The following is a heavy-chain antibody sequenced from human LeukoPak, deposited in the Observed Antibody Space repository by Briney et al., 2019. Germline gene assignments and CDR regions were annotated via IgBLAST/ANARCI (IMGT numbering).Heavy chain of an antibody. D-gene: IGHD2-21*02. V-gene: IGHV3-23*01. CDR1: GFTFSSYA. J-gene: IGHJ4*02. CDR2: IKGGGGDP. CDR3: AKGGHDFNPFYC. Sequence: GGSLRLSCAASGFTFSSYAMGWVRQAPGKGLEWVSSIKGGGGDPFYADSVRGRFTISRDNSKNTLYLQLDSLRAEDTAVYFCAKGGHDFNPFYCWGQGALVTVSS.